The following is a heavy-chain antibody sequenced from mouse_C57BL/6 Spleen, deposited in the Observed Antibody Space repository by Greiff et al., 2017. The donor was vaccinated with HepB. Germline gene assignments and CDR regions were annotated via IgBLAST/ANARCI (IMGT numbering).Heavy chain of an antibody. CDR2: ISYDGSN. CDR1: GYSITSGYY. D-gene: IGHD1-1*01. V-gene: IGHV3-6*01. CDR3: ANYGSPFAY. J-gene: IGHJ3*01. Sequence: VQLKESGPGLVKPSQSLSLTCSVTGYSITSGYYWNWIRQFPGNKLEWMGYISYDGSNNYNPSLKNRISITRDTSKNQFFLKLNSVTTEDTATYYCANYGSPFAYWGQGTLVTVSA.